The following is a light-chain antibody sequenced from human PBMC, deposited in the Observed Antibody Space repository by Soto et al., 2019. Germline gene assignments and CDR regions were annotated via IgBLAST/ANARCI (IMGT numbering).Light chain of an antibody. CDR3: QQRGNWPRTWA. Sequence: EIVLTQSPVTLSFSPGEGATLSCKASQSIDTNLGWYQQKPGQVPRLLIYDASLRATGIPARFTGSGSGTDFTLTISSLEPEDFAVYYCQQRGNWPRTWAFGQGTKVDIK. CDR1: QSIDTN. V-gene: IGKV3-11*01. J-gene: IGKJ1*01. CDR2: DAS.